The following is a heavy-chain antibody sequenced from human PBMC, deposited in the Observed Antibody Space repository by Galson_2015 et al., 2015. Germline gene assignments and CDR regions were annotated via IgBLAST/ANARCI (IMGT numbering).Heavy chain of an antibody. V-gene: IGHV3-21*01. J-gene: IGHJ4*02. CDR3: ARDAGTHAYYFDY. CDR1: GFTFSSYR. Sequence: SLRLSCAASGFTFSSYRMNWVRQAPGKGLEWVSSISSSRSYIYYADSVKGRFTISRDNAKNSLYLQMNSLRAEDTAVYYCARDAGTHAYYFDYWGQGTLVTVSS. CDR2: ISSSRSYI. D-gene: IGHD1-1*01.